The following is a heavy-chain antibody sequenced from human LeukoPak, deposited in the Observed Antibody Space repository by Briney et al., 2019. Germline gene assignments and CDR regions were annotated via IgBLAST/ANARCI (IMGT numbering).Heavy chain of an antibody. V-gene: IGHV4-39*07. CDR1: GGSISSSSYY. CDR3: ARVRYCSSTSCYFTGVFDY. J-gene: IGHJ4*02. D-gene: IGHD2-2*01. CDR2: IYYSGST. Sequence: SETLSLTCTVSGGSISSSSYYWGWIRQPPGKGLEWIGSIYYSGSTYYNPSLKSRVTISVDTSKNQFSLKLNSVTAADTAVYYCARVRYCSSTSCYFTGVFDYWGQGTLVTVSS.